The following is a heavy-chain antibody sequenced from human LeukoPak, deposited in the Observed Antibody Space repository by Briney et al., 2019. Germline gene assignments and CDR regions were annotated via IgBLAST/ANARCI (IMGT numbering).Heavy chain of an antibody. Sequence: GGSLRLSCAASGFTFSSYSMNWVRQAPGKGLEWVSSISSSSSYIYYADSVKGRFTISRDNAKNSLYLRMNSLRAEDTAVYYCARSSVNYYDSSNWFDPWGQGTLVTVSS. CDR3: ARSSVNYYDSSNWFDP. D-gene: IGHD3-22*01. V-gene: IGHV3-21*01. J-gene: IGHJ5*02. CDR2: ISSSSSYI. CDR1: GFTFSSYS.